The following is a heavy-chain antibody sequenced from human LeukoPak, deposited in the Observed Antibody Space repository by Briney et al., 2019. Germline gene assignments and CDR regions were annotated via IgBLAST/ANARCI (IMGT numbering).Heavy chain of an antibody. D-gene: IGHD3-22*01. CDR1: GFTFSSYS. CDR2: ISSSSTI. Sequence: GGSLRLSCAASGFTFSSYSMNWVRQAPGKGLEWVSYISSSSTIYYADSVKGRFTISRDNAKNSLYLQMNSLRAEDTAVYYCARDRWTYYYDSSGYYQFDYWGQGTLVTVSS. J-gene: IGHJ4*02. V-gene: IGHV3-48*04. CDR3: ARDRWTYYYDSSGYYQFDY.